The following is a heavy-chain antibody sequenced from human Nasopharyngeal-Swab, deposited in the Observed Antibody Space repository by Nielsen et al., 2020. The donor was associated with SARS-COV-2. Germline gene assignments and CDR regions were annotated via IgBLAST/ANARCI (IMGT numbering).Heavy chain of an antibody. CDR2: INSDGSST. CDR1: GFTFSSYW. CDR3: AKDALDSYGYYYYYYYGMDV. V-gene: IGHV3-74*01. D-gene: IGHD5-18*01. J-gene: IGHJ6*02. Sequence: GESLKISCAASGFTFSSYWMHWVRQAPGKGLAWVSRINSDGSSTSYADSVKGRFTISRDNSKNTLYLQMNSLRAEDTAVYYCAKDALDSYGYYYYYYYGMDVWGQGTTVTVSS.